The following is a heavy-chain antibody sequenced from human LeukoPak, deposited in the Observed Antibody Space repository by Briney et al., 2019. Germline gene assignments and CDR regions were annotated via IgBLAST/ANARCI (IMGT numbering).Heavy chain of an antibody. CDR3: ARVSGTFGELY. V-gene: IGHV3-21*01. CDR2: ISTSSSYI. J-gene: IGHJ4*02. D-gene: IGHD3-10*01. CDR1: VFTFSSYS. Sequence: PGGSLRLSCAASVFTFSSYSMNWVRQAPGKGLEWVSSISTSSSYIYYADSVKGRFTISRDNAKNSLYLQMNSLRAEDTAVYYCARVSGTFGELYWGQETLVTVSS.